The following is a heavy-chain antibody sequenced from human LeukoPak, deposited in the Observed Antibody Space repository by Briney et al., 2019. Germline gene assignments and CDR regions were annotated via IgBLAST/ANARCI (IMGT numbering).Heavy chain of an antibody. Sequence: ASVMVSCKASGYTFTGYCVHWVRQAPGQGLEWLAWINPNSGGTNYAQKFQGRVTMTRVTSITTAYLELSSLRSDDTAVYYCARESYDSSAYYATYFFDYWGQGTLVTVSS. CDR3: ARESYDSSAYYATYFFDY. CDR2: INPNSGGT. V-gene: IGHV1-2*02. CDR1: GYTFTGYC. J-gene: IGHJ4*02. D-gene: IGHD3-22*01.